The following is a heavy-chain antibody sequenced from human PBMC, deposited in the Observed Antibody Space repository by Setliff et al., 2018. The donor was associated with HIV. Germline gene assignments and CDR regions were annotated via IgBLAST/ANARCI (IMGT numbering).Heavy chain of an antibody. CDR1: GYTFTSYD. CDR2: MNPNSGNT. D-gene: IGHD4-4*01. Sequence: GASVKVSCKASGYTFTSYDINWVRQATGQGLEWMGWMNPNSGNTGYAQKFQGRVTMTRNTSIRTAYMELSSLRSEDTAVYSCARVATVSHPGDYFDYWGQGTLVTVSS. V-gene: IGHV1-8*01. J-gene: IGHJ4*02. CDR3: ARVATVSHPGDYFDY.